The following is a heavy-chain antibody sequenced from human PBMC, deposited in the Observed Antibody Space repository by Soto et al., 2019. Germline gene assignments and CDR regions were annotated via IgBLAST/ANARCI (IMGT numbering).Heavy chain of an antibody. CDR2: IYHSGST. V-gene: IGHV4-4*02. CDR1: GGSISSSNW. CDR3: ARAGRIAAAGFDY. D-gene: IGHD6-13*01. Sequence: SETLSLTCAVSGGSISSSNWWSWVRQPPGKGLEWIGEIYHSGSTNYNPSLKSRVTISVDKSKNQFSLKLSSVTAADTAVYYCARAGRIAAAGFDYWGQGTLVTVSS. J-gene: IGHJ4*02.